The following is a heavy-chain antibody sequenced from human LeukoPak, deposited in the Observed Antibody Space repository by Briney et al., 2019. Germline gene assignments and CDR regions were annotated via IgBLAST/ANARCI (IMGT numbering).Heavy chain of an antibody. CDR1: GFTFSLSA. Sequence: GGSLRLSCAASGFTFSLSAMTWVRQPPGKGLEWVATVSNSGAATYYADSVKGRFSISRDNSKNTVSLEMSNLRTDDTAIYYCAKEAFRPALLDFCGQGSLVTVSS. CDR2: VSNSGAAT. D-gene: IGHD2-21*01. CDR3: AKEAFRPALLDF. J-gene: IGHJ4*02. V-gene: IGHV3-23*01.